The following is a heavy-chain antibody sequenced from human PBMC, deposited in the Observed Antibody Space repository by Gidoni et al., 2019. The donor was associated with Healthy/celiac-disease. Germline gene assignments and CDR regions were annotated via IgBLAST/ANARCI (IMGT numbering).Heavy chain of an antibody. Sequence: EVQLVESGGGLIQPGGSLRLSCAASGFTVSSNYMSWVRQAPGKGLEWVSVIYSGGSTYYADSVKGRFTISRDNSKNTLYLQMNSLRAEDTAVYYCARFLYGSGSYYYNYWGQGTLVTVSS. J-gene: IGHJ4*02. V-gene: IGHV3-53*01. CDR3: ARFLYGSGSYYYNY. CDR1: GFTVSSNY. D-gene: IGHD3-10*01. CDR2: IYSGGST.